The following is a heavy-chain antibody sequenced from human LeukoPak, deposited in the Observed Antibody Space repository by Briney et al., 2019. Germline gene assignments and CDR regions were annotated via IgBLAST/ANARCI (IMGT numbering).Heavy chain of an antibody. D-gene: IGHD3-9*01. J-gene: IGHJ4*02. CDR1: GYTLTGLS. Sequence: ASVKVSCKVSGYTLTGLSMHWVRQAPGKGLEWMGGFDPEDGETIYAQKFQGRVTMTEDTSTDTAYMELSSLRSEDTAVYYCATATQLRYFDWYTPYWGQGTLVTVSS. CDR2: FDPEDGET. CDR3: ATATQLRYFDWYTPY. V-gene: IGHV1-24*01.